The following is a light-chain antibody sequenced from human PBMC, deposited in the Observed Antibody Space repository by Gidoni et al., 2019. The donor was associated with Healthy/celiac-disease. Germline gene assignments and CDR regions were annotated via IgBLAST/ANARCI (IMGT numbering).Light chain of an antibody. Sequence: DIHMTQSPSSLSASVGDRVTITCRASQSISSYLHWYQQKPGEAPKLLIYAASSLQSGVPSRFSGSGSGTDFTLTISSMQPEDFATYYCQQSYSTLWTFGQGTKVEIK. CDR2: AAS. CDR3: QQSYSTLWT. CDR1: QSISSY. J-gene: IGKJ1*01. V-gene: IGKV1-39*01.